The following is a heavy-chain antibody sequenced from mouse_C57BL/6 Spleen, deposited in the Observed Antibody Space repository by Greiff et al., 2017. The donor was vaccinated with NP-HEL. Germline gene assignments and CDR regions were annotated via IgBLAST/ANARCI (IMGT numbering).Heavy chain of an antibody. Sequence: EVKLEESGGGLVKPGGSLKLSSAASGFTFSSYAMSWVRQTPEKRLEWVATISDGGSYTYYPDNVKGRFTISRDNAKNNLYLQMSHLKSEDTAMYYCARASDDYGRDWYFDVWGTGTTVTVSS. CDR2: ISDGGSYT. J-gene: IGHJ1*03. CDR1: GFTFSSYA. V-gene: IGHV5-4*03. CDR3: ARASDDYGRDWYFDV. D-gene: IGHD2-4*01.